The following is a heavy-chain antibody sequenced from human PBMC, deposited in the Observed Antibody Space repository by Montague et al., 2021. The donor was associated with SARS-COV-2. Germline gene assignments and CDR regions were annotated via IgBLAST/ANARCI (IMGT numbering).Heavy chain of an antibody. J-gene: IGHJ2*01. CDR2: IYYSGST. Sequence: SETLSLTCTVSGGSISGFYWSWIRQSPGKGLEWIGYIYYSGSTKYNPSFKSRVTMLVDTSKGQMSLRLNSVTAADTAVYYCAGDRGRFWHFDLWGRGTLVTVSS. V-gene: IGHV4-59*01. CDR1: GGSISGFY. CDR3: AGDRGRFWHFDL. D-gene: IGHD5-12*01.